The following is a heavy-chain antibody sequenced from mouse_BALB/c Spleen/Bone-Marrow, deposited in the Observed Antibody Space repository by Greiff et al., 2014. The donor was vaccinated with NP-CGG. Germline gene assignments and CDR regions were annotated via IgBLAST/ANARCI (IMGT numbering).Heavy chain of an antibody. CDR3: ARYDGYYGAMDY. D-gene: IGHD2-3*01. CDR1: GYTFTDYA. J-gene: IGHJ4*01. V-gene: IGHV1-67*01. Sequence: QVQLKESGPELVRPGVSVKISCKGSGYTFTDYAMHWVKQSHAKSLEWIGVISTHSGNTNYNQKFKGKAIMTVDKSSSTAYMELARLTSEDSAIYYCARYDGYYGAMDYWGQGTSVTVSS. CDR2: ISTHSGNT.